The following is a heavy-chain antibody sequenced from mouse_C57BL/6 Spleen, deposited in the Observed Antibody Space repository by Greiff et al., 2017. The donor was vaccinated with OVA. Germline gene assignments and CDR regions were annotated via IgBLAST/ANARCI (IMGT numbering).Heavy chain of an antibody. CDR3: AREGDYDARYYAMDY. Sequence: VQLQQSGPELVKPGASVKISCKASGYAFSSSWMNWVKQRPGKGLEWIGRIYPGDGDTNYNGKFKGKATLTADKSSSTAYMQLSSLTSEDSAVYFCAREGDYDARYYAMDYWGQGTSVTVSS. V-gene: IGHV1-82*01. CDR1: GYAFSSSW. J-gene: IGHJ4*01. CDR2: IYPGDGDT. D-gene: IGHD2-4*01.